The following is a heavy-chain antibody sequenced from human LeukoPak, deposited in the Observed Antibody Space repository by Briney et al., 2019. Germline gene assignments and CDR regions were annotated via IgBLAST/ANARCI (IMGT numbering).Heavy chain of an antibody. CDR2: IYHSGST. CDR1: GGSTSSSSNY. CDR3: ARHGGYCSSTSCFEYFQY. Sequence: SETLSLTCTVSGGSTSSSSNYWGWIRQPPGKGLEWIGSIYHSGSTYYNPSLKSRVTISVDTSKNQFSLKLNSVTAADTAVYYCARHGGYCSSTSCFEYFQYWGQGTLVTVPS. J-gene: IGHJ1*01. V-gene: IGHV4-39*01. D-gene: IGHD2-2*01.